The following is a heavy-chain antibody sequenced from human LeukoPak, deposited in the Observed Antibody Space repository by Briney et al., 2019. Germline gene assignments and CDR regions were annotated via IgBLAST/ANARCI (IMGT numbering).Heavy chain of an antibody. CDR2: ISSSNNYI. CDR1: GFTFSSFS. CDR3: ARGYYYDSSGYYMYYFDY. D-gene: IGHD3-22*01. J-gene: IGHJ4*02. V-gene: IGHV3-21*01. Sequence: PGGSLRLSCAASGFTFSSFSMNWVRQAPGKGLEWVSSISSSNNYIYYTDSVKGRFTISRDNAKNSLYLQMNSLRAEDTAVYYCARGYYYDSSGYYMYYFDYWGQGTLLTVSS.